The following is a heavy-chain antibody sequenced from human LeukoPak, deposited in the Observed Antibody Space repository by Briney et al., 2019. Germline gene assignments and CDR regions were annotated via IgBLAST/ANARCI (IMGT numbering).Heavy chain of an antibody. CDR2: IKQDGGEK. D-gene: IGHD3-3*01. CDR3: ARDHHEEERFLEWLGWFDP. J-gene: IGHJ5*02. Sequence: PGGSLRLSCAASGFNFRSQWMSWVRQAPGKGLEWVANIKQDGGEKYYVDSVKGPFTISRDNAKNSLYLQMNSLRAEDTAVYYCARDHHEEERFLEWLGWFDPWGQGTLVTVSS. V-gene: IGHV3-7*01. CDR1: GFNFRSQW.